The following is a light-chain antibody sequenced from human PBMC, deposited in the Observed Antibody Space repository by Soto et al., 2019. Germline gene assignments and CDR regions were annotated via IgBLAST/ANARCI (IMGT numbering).Light chain of an antibody. Sequence: EIVLTQSPGTLSLSPGDRATLSCRASQSVSSNSLTWYQQKPGQAPRLLIYGASNRATGIPDRFSGSGSGTGFTLTISRLEPEDFAVYYCQQYGDSPRTFGQGTKLEIK. CDR3: QQYGDSPRT. V-gene: IGKV3-20*01. J-gene: IGKJ2*01. CDR2: GAS. CDR1: QSVSSNS.